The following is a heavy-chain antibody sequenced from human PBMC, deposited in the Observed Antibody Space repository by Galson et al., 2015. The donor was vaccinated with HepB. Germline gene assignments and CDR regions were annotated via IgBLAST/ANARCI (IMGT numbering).Heavy chain of an antibody. CDR2: INTNTGNP. V-gene: IGHV7-4-1*02. CDR1: GYIFKNYA. CDR3: ARDLAKGLSDF. Sequence: SVKVSCKASGYIFKNYAMNWVRQAPGQGLEWMGWINTNTGNPTYAQGFTGRFVFSLDTSVSTAYLQISGLKADDTAIYFCARDLAKGLSDFWGQGTLVTVSS. J-gene: IGHJ4*02.